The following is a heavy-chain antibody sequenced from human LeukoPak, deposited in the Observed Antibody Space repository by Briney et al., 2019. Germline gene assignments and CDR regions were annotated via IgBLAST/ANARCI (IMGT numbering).Heavy chain of an antibody. CDR1: GGSFSGYY. D-gene: IGHD3-3*01. J-gene: IGHJ4*02. Sequence: SETLSLTCTVYGGSFSGYYWSWIRQPPGKGLEWIGYIYYSGSTNYNPSLKSRVTISVDTSKNQFSLKLSSVTAADTAVYYCARELARYCFDYWGQGTLVTVSS. V-gene: IGHV4-59*01. CDR2: IYYSGST. CDR3: ARELARYCFDY.